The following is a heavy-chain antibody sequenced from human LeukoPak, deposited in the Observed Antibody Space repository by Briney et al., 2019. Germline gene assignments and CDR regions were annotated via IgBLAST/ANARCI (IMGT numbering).Heavy chain of an antibody. D-gene: IGHD3-10*01. J-gene: IGHJ4*02. CDR3: SMVYYGWGDY. V-gene: IGHV3-30*02. Sequence: GESLRLSCAASGFTFSSYGMHWVRQAPGKGLEWVAFIRYDGSNKYYADSVKGRFTISRDNSKNTLYLQMNSLRAEDTAVYYCSMVYYGWGDYWGQGTLVTVSS. CDR1: GFTFSSYG. CDR2: IRYDGSNK.